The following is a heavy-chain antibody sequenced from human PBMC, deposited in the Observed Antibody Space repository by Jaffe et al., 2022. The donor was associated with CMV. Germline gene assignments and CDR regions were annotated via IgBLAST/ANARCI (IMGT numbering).Heavy chain of an antibody. D-gene: IGHD3-3*01. V-gene: IGHV4-39*01. CDR2: IYYSGST. J-gene: IGHJ4*02. CDR3: ARRPYYDFWSGYYPYYFDY. Sequence: QLQLQESGPGLVKPSETLSLTCTVSGGSISSSSYYWGWIRQPPGKGLEWIGSIYYSGSTYYNPSLKSRVTISVDTSKNQFSLKLSSVTAADTAVYYCARRPYYDFWSGYYPYYFDYWGQGTLVTVSS. CDR1: GGSISSSSYY.